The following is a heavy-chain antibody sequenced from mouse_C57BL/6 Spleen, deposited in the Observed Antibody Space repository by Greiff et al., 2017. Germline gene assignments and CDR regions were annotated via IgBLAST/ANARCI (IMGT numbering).Heavy chain of an antibody. J-gene: IGHJ1*03. CDR3: ARRTTGRSWYFDV. Sequence: QVQLQQPGAELVKPGASVKMSCKASGYTFTSYWITWVKQRPGQGLEWIGDIYPGSGSTNYNEKFKSKATLTVDTSSSTAYMQLSSLRSEDSAVYYCARRTTGRSWYFDVWGTGTTVTVSS. CDR1: GYTFTSYW. D-gene: IGHD1-1*01. CDR2: IYPGSGST. V-gene: IGHV1-55*01.